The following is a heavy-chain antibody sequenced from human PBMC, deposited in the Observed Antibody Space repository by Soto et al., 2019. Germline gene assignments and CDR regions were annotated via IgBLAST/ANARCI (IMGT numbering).Heavy chain of an antibody. V-gene: IGHV1-18*01. CDR2: ISAYNGDT. D-gene: IGHD5-12*01. Sequence: ASVKVSCKASGYTFTSYGITWVRQAPGQGLEWMGWISAYNGDTNYAQKFQGRVTMTTDTSTTTAYMELRSRRSDDTAVYYCASDLSWTRAFDIWGQGKMVTVSS. CDR3: ASDLSWTRAFDI. CDR1: GYTFTSYG. J-gene: IGHJ3*02.